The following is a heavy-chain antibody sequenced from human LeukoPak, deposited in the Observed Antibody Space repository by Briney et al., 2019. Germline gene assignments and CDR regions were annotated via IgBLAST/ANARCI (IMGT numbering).Heavy chain of an antibody. CDR1: GFTFSSSV. CDR3: VRDPRHGGTDY. Sequence: GGSLRLSCAASGFTFSSSVMSWVRQAPGEGLEWVSIITTSDGSTFYADSVKGRFTISRDNSKNTLTLQMSSLRAGDTAIYYCVRDPRHGGTDYWGQGTVVTVSS. CDR2: ITTSDGST. J-gene: IGHJ4*02. V-gene: IGHV3-23*01. D-gene: IGHD3-16*01.